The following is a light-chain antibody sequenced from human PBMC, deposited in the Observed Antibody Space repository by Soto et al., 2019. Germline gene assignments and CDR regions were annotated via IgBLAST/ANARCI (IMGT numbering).Light chain of an antibody. CDR2: EVS. J-gene: IGLJ1*01. V-gene: IGLV2-23*02. CDR1: SSDVGNYNL. CDR3: CSYAGSSTYV. Sequence: QSVLTQPASVSGSPGQSITISCTGTSSDVGNYNLVSWYQQHPGKAPKLMIYEVSKRPSGVSNRFSGSKSGNTASLTISILQAEDEADYYCCSYAGSSTYVFGTGTKLTVL.